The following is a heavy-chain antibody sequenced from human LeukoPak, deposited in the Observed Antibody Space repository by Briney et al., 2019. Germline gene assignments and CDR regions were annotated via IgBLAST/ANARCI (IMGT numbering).Heavy chain of an antibody. D-gene: IGHD4-11*01. CDR3: ATTTRYYYGMDV. CDR2: IYYSGST. V-gene: IGHV4-61*08. J-gene: IGHJ6*02. CDR1: GGSISSGGYS. Sequence: SSETLSLTCAVSGGSISSGGYSWSWIRQPPGKGLEWIGYIYYSGSTNYNPSLKSRVTISVDTSKNQFSLKLSSVTAADTAVYYCATTTRYYYGMDVWGQGTTVTVSS.